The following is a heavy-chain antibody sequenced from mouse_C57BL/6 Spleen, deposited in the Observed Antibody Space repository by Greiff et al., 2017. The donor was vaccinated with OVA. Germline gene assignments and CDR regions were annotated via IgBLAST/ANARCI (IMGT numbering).Heavy chain of an antibody. J-gene: IGHJ3*01. CDR3: ARSWDGYYPFAY. V-gene: IGHV1-64*01. CDR2: IHPNSGST. CDR1: GYTFTSYW. D-gene: IGHD2-3*01. Sequence: QVQLQQPGAELVKPGASVKLSCKASGYTFTSYWMHWVKQRPGQGLEWIGMIHPNSGSTNYNEKFKSKATLTVDKSSSTASMQLSSLTSEDSAVYYGARSWDGYYPFAYWGQGTLVTVSA.